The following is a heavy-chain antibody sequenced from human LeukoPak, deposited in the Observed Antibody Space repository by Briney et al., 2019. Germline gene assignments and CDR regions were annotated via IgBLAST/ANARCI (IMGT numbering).Heavy chain of an antibody. Sequence: PGGSLRLSCAASGFTFSSYSMKWVRQAPGKGLEWVSSISSSSTYISYADSGKGRFPISRDNAKNSLYLQMTSLRAEDTAVYYCARGAAGYVGASSFDYWGQGTLVTVSS. J-gene: IGHJ4*02. V-gene: IGHV3-21*01. CDR1: GFTFSSYS. CDR3: ARGAAGYVGASSFDY. D-gene: IGHD1-26*01. CDR2: ISSSSTYI.